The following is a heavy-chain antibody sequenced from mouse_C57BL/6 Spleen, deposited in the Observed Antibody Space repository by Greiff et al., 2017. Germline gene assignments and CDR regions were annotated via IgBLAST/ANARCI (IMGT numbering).Heavy chain of an antibody. CDR3: VREDENWDVGYFDV. D-gene: IGHD4-1*01. V-gene: IGHV10-3*01. CDR1: GFTFNTYA. J-gene: IGHJ1*03. Sequence: EVMLVESGGGLVQPKGSLKLSCAASGFTFNTYAMHWVRQAPGKGLEWVARIRSKSSNYATYYADSVKDRFTISRDDSQSMLYLQMNNLKTEDTAMYYCVREDENWDVGYFDVWGTGTTVTVSS. CDR2: IRSKSSNYAT.